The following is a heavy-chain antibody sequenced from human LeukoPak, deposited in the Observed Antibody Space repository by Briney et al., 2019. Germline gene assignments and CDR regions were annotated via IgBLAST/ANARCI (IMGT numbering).Heavy chain of an antibody. CDR1: GGSISSGSYY. CDR2: IYPSGST. J-gene: IGHJ5*02. CDR3: ARVRLTVTNLGVGWFDP. D-gene: IGHD4-17*01. Sequence: SQTLSLTCTVSGGSISSGSYYWSWIRQPAGKGLEWIGRIYPSGSTNYNPSLKSRVTISVDTSKNQFSLKLSSVTAADTAVYYCARVRLTVTNLGVGWFDPWGQGTLVTVSS. V-gene: IGHV4-61*02.